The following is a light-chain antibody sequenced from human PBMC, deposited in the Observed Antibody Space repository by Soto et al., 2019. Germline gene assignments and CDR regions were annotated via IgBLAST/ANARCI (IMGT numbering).Light chain of an antibody. CDR2: SNN. CDR1: SSNIGTNY. J-gene: IGLJ1*01. V-gene: IGLV1-47*02. CDR3: AAWDDSLSV. Sequence: QSVLTQPPSASGTPGQRVTISCSGSSSNIGTNYVSWYQQLPGTAPKLLIYSNNQRPSGVPDRFSGSKSGTSASLAISGLLSEDEADYYCAAWDDSLSVFGAGTKLTVL.